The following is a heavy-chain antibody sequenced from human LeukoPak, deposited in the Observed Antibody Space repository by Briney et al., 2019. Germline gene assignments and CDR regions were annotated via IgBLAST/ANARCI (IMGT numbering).Heavy chain of an antibody. V-gene: IGHV1-2*02. D-gene: IGHD4-11*01. CDR3: ARRGHYSNYGADY. J-gene: IGHJ4*02. CDR2: INPNSGGT. Sequence: ASVTVSCKASGYTFTGYYMHWVRQAPGQGLEWMGWINPNSGGTNYAQKFQGRVTMTGDTSISTAYMELSRLRSDDTAVYYCARRGHYSNYGADYWGQGTLVTVSS. CDR1: GYTFTGYY.